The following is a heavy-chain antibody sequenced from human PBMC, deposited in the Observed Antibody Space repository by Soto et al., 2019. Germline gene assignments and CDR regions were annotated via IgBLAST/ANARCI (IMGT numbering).Heavy chain of an antibody. CDR2: MNPSNGNA. CDR3: ARRKERSGPNYFDL. D-gene: IGHD6-25*01. J-gene: IGHJ4*02. Sequence: GXSVKVSCKASGDTFTKYDFNWVRQATGQGLEWMGWMNPSNGNAGYAQKYRGRVTMTSNTSITTAYMELSGLRYDDTAVYYCARRKERSGPNYFDLWGQGTLVTVSS. V-gene: IGHV1-8*01. CDR1: GDTFTKYD.